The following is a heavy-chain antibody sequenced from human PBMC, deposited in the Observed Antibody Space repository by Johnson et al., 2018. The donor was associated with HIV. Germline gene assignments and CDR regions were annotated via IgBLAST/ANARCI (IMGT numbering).Heavy chain of an antibody. CDR1: GLSFSNFG. V-gene: IGHV3-30*03. D-gene: IGHD6-6*01. J-gene: IGHJ3*02. CDR3: ARRGYSSSGGAFDI. Sequence: QMQLVESGGGLVKPGKSLTLSCVASGLSFSNFGIHWVRQAPGKGPEWVAVISFDGNLKKYADSVKGRFTISRDNSKNTLYLQMTSLRQYDTAVYYCARRGYSSSGGAFDIWG. CDR2: ISFDGNLK.